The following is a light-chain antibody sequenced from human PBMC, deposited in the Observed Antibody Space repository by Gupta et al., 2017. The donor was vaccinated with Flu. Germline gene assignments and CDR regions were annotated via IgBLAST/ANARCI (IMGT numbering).Light chain of an antibody. V-gene: IGKV1-39*01. CDR2: EAS. Sequence: DIQMTQSPSSLSASVGDRGTGTWRASKSISKYLNWYQQKPGKAPKVLIYEASSWESGVPSRFSGSGSGTDFTLTISRLQPEDFATYFCQQSDSRPWTFGQGTKVEIK. J-gene: IGKJ1*01. CDR1: KSISKY. CDR3: QQSDSRPWT.